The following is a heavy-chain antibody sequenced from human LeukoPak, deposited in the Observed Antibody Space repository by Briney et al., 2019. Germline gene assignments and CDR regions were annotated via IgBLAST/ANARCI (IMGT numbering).Heavy chain of an antibody. Sequence: GGSLRLSCAASGFTFSSYSMNWVRQAPGEGLEWVSYISGSGSTLYYADSVKGRFTISRDNAENSLYLQMNSLRAEDTAVYYCASLFGTTVTFYGMDVWGQGTTVTVSS. CDR2: ISGSGSTL. CDR3: ASLFGTTVTFYGMDV. CDR1: GFTFSSYS. D-gene: IGHD4-17*01. V-gene: IGHV3-48*04. J-gene: IGHJ6*02.